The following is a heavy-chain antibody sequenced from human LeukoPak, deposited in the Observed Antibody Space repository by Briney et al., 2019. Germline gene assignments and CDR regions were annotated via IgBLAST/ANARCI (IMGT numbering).Heavy chain of an antibody. J-gene: IGHJ3*02. CDR1: GYTFTSYY. CDR3: ARSLTSYDAFDI. Sequence: ASVKVSCKASGYTFTSYYIHWVRQAPGQGLEWMGIINPSGGSTSYAQKFQGRVTMTRDTSTSTVYMELSSLRSEDTAVYYCARSLTSYDAFDIWGQGTMVTVSS. CDR2: INPSGGST. V-gene: IGHV1-46*01. D-gene: IGHD1-1*01.